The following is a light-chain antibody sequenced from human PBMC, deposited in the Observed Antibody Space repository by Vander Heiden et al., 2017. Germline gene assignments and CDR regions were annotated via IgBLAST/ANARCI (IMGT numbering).Light chain of an antibody. CDR2: GAS. CDR3: QKDGSEPSWRT. Sequence: EIVLTESRGTVSLCPGERATLSCRASQSVSSSYLAWYKQKPGQAPRLLIYGASSRAKCIKDRFSDNGDGTHVTIRISRRAPEDIDVYYCQKDGSEPSWRTFGEGTKVEIK. V-gene: IGKV3-20*01. CDR1: QSVSSSY. J-gene: IGKJ1*01.